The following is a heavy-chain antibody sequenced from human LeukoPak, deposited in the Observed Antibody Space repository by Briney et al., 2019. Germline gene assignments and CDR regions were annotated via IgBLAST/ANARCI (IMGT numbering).Heavy chain of an antibody. J-gene: IGHJ4*02. CDR1: GYSFTSYW. CDR2: IDPSDSYT. D-gene: IGHD3-10*01. V-gene: IGHV5-10-1*01. Sequence: GEPLKISCKASGYSFTSYWINWVRQMPGKGLEWMGRIDPSDSYTSYSPSFQGHVTMSADKSVSTAYLQWRSLTASDTAMYYCAGRAGFGDYYLDDWGQGALVTVSS. CDR3: AGRAGFGDYYLDD.